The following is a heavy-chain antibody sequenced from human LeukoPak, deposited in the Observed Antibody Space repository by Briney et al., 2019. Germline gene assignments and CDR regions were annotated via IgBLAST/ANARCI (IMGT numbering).Heavy chain of an antibody. D-gene: IGHD4-17*01. V-gene: IGHV4-59*01. Sequence: SETLSLTCAVYGGSFSGYYWSWIRQPPGKGLEWIGYIYYSGSTNYNPSLKSRVTISVDTSKNQFSLKLSSVTAADTAVYYCARLVNSAIGDGDYSDWFDPWGQGTLVTVSS. CDR3: ARLVNSAIGDGDYSDWFDP. CDR2: IYYSGST. CDR1: GGSFSGYY. J-gene: IGHJ5*02.